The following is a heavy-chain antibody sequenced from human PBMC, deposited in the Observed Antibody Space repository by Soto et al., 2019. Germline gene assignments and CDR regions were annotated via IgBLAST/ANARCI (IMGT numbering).Heavy chain of an antibody. CDR1: GGSISSSNW. CDR2: IYHSGST. J-gene: IGHJ6*03. D-gene: IGHD3-10*01. V-gene: IGHV4-4*02. Sequence: SETLSITCAVSGGSISSSNWWSWVRQPPGKGLEWIGEIYHSGSTNYNPSLKSRVTISVDKSKNKFSLKLSSVTAADTAVYYGARERGYGSGSDYYYYYYMDVWGKGTTVTVSS. CDR3: ARERGYGSGSDYYYYYYMDV.